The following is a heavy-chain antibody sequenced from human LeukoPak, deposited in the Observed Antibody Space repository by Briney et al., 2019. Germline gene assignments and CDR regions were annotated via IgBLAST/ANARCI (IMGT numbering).Heavy chain of an antibody. CDR1: GGSINNYY. V-gene: IGHV3-11*06. Sequence: LSLTCTVSGGSINNYYWSWIRQPPGKGLEWVSYISSRSSYTKYADSVKGRFTISRDNAKNSLHLQMNSLRAEDTAVYYCASSLTPGDGYNSRPFDYWGQGTLVTVSS. CDR2: ISSRSSYT. CDR3: ASSLTPGDGYNSRPFDY. J-gene: IGHJ4*02. D-gene: IGHD5-24*01.